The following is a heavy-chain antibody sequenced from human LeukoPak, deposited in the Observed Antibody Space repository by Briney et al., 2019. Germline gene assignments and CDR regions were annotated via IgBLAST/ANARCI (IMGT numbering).Heavy chain of an antibody. CDR1: GFTFSSYW. Sequence: GGSLRLSCVASGFTFSSYWMHWVRQDPRKGLVWVSRINGDGRNINYADSVRGRFTISRDNAKNTPYLQMNTLRVEDTAVYYCTRNLMDYVVWAGLHHYYMEVGGQGPTVTVSS. CDR2: INGDGRNI. CDR3: TRNLMDYVVWAGLHHYYMEV. J-gene: IGHJ6*02. D-gene: IGHD3/OR15-3a*01. V-gene: IGHV3-74*01.